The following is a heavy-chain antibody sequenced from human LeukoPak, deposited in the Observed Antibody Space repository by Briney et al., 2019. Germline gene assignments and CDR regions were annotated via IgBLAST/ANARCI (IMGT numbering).Heavy chain of an antibody. D-gene: IGHD3-10*01. CDR2: LKSKTDDGTT. CDR1: GFTFSNAW. CDR3: TTEDYYGSGSYYNWGGGDY. J-gene: IGHJ4*02. V-gene: IGHV3-15*01. Sequence: PGGSLRLSCAASGFTFSNAWMSWVRQAPGKGLEWVGHLKSKTDDGTTDYAAPVKGRFTISRDDSKNTLYLQMNSLKTEDTAVYYCTTEDYYGSGSYYNWGGGDYWGQGTLVTVSS.